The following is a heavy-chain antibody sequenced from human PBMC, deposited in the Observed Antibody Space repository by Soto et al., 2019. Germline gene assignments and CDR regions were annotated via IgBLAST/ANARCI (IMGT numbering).Heavy chain of an antibody. J-gene: IGHJ2*01. CDR3: AKEASVRSFGEFWFFDL. CDR2: VSGDGFTA. CDR1: GFTFPNYG. Sequence: EVQLLESGGGLVQPGGSLRLSCDGSGFTFPNYGMTWVRQAPGQGLEWVSSVSGDGFTAYYADSVKGRFTISRDNSKNTVYVQMNSLRAEDTAVYYCAKEASVRSFGEFWFFDLWGRGTPVTVSS. D-gene: IGHD3-10*01. V-gene: IGHV3-23*01.